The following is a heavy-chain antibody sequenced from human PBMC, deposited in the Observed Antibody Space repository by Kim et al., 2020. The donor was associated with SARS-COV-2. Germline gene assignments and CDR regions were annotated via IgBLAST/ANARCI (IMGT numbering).Heavy chain of an antibody. CDR2: IYYSGST. Sequence: SETLSLTCTVSGGSISSYYWSWIRQPPGKGLEWIGYIYYSGSTNYNPSLKSRVTVSVDTSKNQFSLTLSSVTAADTAVYYCARGLVVITNYYYYYMDVWGKGTPVTVSS. V-gene: IGHV4-59*01. CDR3: ARGLVVITNYYYYYMDV. J-gene: IGHJ6*03. D-gene: IGHD3-22*01. CDR1: GGSISSYY.